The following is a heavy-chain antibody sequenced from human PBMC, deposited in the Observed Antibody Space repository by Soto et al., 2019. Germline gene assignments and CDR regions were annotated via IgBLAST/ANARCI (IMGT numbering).Heavy chain of an antibody. CDR2: IIPIFGTA. CDR3: ARDRVGATKNPLYYYYYGMDV. V-gene: IGHV1-69*06. CDR1: GGTFSSYA. D-gene: IGHD1-26*01. J-gene: IGHJ6*02. Sequence: GASGKVSCKASGGTFSSYAISWVRQAPGQGLEWMGGIIPIFGTANYAQKFQGRVTITADKSTSTAYMELSSLRSEDTAVYYCARDRVGATKNPLYYYYYGMDVWGQGTTVTVSS.